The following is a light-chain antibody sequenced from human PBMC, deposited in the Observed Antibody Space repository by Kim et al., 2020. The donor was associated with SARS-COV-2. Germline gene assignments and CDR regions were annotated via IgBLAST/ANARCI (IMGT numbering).Light chain of an antibody. J-gene: IGLJ3*02. CDR2: EVS. V-gene: IGLV2-8*01. Sequence: GQSVTISCTGTSSDVGGYNYVSWYQQHPGKAPKLMIYEVSKRPSGVPDRFSGSKSGNTASLTVSGLQAEDEADYYCSSYAGSNNLVFGGGTKLTFL. CDR1: SSDVGGYNY. CDR3: SSYAGSNNLV.